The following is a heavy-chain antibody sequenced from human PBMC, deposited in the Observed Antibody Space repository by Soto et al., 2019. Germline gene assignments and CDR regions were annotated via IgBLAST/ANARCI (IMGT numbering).Heavy chain of an antibody. Sequence: GASVKVSCKASGYTFTSYGISWVRQAPGQGLEWMGWISAYNGNTNYAQKLQGRVTMTTDTSTSTAYMELRSRRSDDTAVYYCAREAHYYDSSRFDPWGQGTLVTVSS. J-gene: IGHJ5*02. CDR2: ISAYNGNT. CDR1: GYTFTSYG. CDR3: AREAHYYDSSRFDP. D-gene: IGHD3-22*01. V-gene: IGHV1-18*01.